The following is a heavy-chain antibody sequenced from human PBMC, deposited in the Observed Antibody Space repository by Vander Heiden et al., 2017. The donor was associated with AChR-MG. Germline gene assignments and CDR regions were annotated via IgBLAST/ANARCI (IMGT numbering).Heavy chain of an antibody. CDR3: AKGSGDYYDSSGSDY. V-gene: IGHV3-23*01. CDR1: GFTFSGDG. J-gene: IGHJ3*01. CDR2: ISGSGGST. Sequence: EVQLLESGGGLVQPGGHLRLSCAASGFTFSGDGMSWVRQAPGKGLEWVSAISGSGGSTYYADSVKGRFTISRDNSKNTLYLQMNSLRAEDTAVYYCAKGSGDYYDSSGSDYWGQGTMVTVSS. D-gene: IGHD3-22*01.